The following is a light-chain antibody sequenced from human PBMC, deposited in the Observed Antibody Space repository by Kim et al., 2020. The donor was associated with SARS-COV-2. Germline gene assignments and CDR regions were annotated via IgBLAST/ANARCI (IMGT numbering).Light chain of an antibody. V-gene: IGKV3-11*01. CDR1: QSVSSY. CDR2: DAS. CDR3: QQRSNWPT. Sequence: LSPGERATLSCRDSQSVSSYLAWYQQKPGQAPRLLIYDASNRATGIPARFSGSGSGTDFTLTISSLEPEDFAVYYCQQRSNWPTFGQGTKVDIK. J-gene: IGKJ1*01.